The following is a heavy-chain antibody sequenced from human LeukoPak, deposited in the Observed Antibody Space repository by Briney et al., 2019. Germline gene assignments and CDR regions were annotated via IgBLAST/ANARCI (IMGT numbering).Heavy chain of an antibody. D-gene: IGHD3-22*01. CDR3: AKAQYYYDSSGYYNGPFDY. Sequence: PGGSLRLSCAASGFTFSSYAMSWVRQAPGKGLEWVSAISGSGGSTYYADSVKGRFTISRDNSKNTLYLQMNSLRAEVTAVYYRAKAQYYYDSSGYYNGPFDYWGQGTLVTVSS. CDR1: GFTFSSYA. J-gene: IGHJ4*02. CDR2: ISGSGGST. V-gene: IGHV3-23*01.